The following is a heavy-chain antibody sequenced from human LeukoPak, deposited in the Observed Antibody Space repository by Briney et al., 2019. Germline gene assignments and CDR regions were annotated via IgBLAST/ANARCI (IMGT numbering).Heavy chain of an antibody. CDR1: GFTFSSYW. Sequence: QPGGSLRLSCAASGFTFSSYWMHWVRHAPGKGLVWVSRINSDGSSTSYADSVKGRFTISRDNAKNTLYLQMNSLRAEDTAVYYYARDFGEDCSGGSCYWEPTNWFDPWGQGTLVTVSS. J-gene: IGHJ5*02. CDR3: ARDFGEDCSGGSCYWEPTNWFDP. V-gene: IGHV3-74*01. CDR2: INSDGSST. D-gene: IGHD2-15*01.